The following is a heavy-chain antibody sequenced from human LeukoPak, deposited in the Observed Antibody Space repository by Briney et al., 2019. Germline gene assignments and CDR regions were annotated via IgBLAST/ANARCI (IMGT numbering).Heavy chain of an antibody. CDR1: GYTFTSYG. V-gene: IGHV1-18*01. J-gene: IGHJ4*02. D-gene: IGHD6-19*01. CDR2: ISAFDGNT. CDR3: ERVAVAVNFFDY. Sequence: GASVKVSCKASGYTFTSYGISWVRQAPGEGLEWMGWISAFDGNTNYAQKLQGRVTMSTGTSTSTAYIGPSRLRSDDTGVYYCERVAVAVNFFDYWGQGTLVTVSS.